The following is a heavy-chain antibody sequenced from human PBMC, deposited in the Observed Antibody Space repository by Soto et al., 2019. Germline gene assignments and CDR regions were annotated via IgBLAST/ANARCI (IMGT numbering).Heavy chain of an antibody. CDR3: ARVAGRGYYDSSGYYYGQFGAFDI. Sequence: GGSLRLSCAASGFTFSSYWMHWVRQAPGKGLVWVSRINSDGSSTSYADSVKGRFTISRDNAKNTLYLQMNNLRAEDTAVYYCARVAGRGYYDSSGYYYGQFGAFDIWGQGTMVTVSS. V-gene: IGHV3-74*01. J-gene: IGHJ3*02. CDR2: INSDGSST. D-gene: IGHD3-22*01. CDR1: GFTFSSYW.